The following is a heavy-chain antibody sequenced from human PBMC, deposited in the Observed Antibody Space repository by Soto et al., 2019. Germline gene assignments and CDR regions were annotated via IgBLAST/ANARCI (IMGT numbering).Heavy chain of an antibody. Sequence: GGSLRLSCAASGFTFSSYSMNWVRQAPGKGLEWVSYISSSSSTIYYADSVKGRFTISRDNAKNSLYLQMNSLRAEDTAVYYCARDPWGLRPNAFDIWGQGTMVTVSS. J-gene: IGHJ3*02. D-gene: IGHD1-26*01. CDR2: ISSSSSTI. V-gene: IGHV3-48*04. CDR3: ARDPWGLRPNAFDI. CDR1: GFTFSSYS.